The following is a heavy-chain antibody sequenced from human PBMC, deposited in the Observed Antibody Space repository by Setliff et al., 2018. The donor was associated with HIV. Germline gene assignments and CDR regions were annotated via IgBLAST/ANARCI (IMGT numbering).Heavy chain of an antibody. D-gene: IGHD2-21*02. CDR2: IFYTGTT. V-gene: IGHV4-38-2*01. Sequence: PSETLSLTCAVSGYSIRDNFFWGWVRQPPGKGLEWIGSIFYTGTTYYNPSLKSRVTLSLDTSKNHFSLELTSVTAADTAVYYCARHDCGGDCSINWFDPWGQGTLVTVSS. CDR1: GYSIRDNFF. J-gene: IGHJ5*02. CDR3: ARHDCGGDCSINWFDP.